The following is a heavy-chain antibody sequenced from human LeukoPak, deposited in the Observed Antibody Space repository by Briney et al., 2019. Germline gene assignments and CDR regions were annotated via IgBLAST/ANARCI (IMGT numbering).Heavy chain of an antibody. J-gene: IGHJ4*02. CDR1: GFTFDDYG. D-gene: IGHD5-12*01. V-gene: IGHV3-43*02. Sequence: GGSPRLSCAGSGFTFDDYGMHWVRQRPGKGLEWVSLISGDGGTTHYGDSVKGRFTISRDNSKNSLYLQMNSLRTGDTALYYCAKDTPYSGRVFDCWGQGTLVTVSS. CDR2: ISGDGGTT. CDR3: AKDTPYSGRVFDC.